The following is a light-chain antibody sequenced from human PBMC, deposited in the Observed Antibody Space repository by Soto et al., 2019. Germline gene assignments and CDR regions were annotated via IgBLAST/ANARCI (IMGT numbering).Light chain of an antibody. CDR2: KAS. J-gene: IGKJ2*02. CDR1: QTISSW. V-gene: IGKV1-5*03. CDR3: QQYYTFCT. Sequence: DIQMTQSPSTLSASVGDRVTIACRASQTISSWLAWYQQKPGKAPKLQIYKASNLQSGVPSRFSGSGSGTEFTLTISSLQSDDFATYFCQQYYTFCTFGQGTKLEIK.